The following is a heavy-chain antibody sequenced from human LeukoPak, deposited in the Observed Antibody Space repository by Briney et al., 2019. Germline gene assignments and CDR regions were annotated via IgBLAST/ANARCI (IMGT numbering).Heavy chain of an antibody. V-gene: IGHV1-2*02. D-gene: IGHD6-19*01. J-gene: IGHJ4*02. Sequence: ASVKVSCKASGYTFSAYYIHWVRQAPGQGLEWMGWINPNRGGTNYAQKFQGGVTIIRDTSISTAYMELSRLRSDDTAVYYCARASSGWYVNFDYWGQGTLVTVSS. CDR1: GYTFSAYY. CDR3: ARASSGWYVNFDY. CDR2: INPNRGGT.